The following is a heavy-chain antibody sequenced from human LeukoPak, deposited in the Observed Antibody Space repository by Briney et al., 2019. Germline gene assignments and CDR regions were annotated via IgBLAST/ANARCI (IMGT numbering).Heavy chain of an antibody. CDR3: ARELYNYFDY. CDR2: ISGSGGGT. CDR1: GFTFSTYA. V-gene: IGHV3-23*01. J-gene: IGHJ4*02. Sequence: GGSLRLSCAASGFTFSTYAMSWVRQAAGKGLEWVSLISGSGGGTYYADSVKGRFTISRDNAKNSLYLQMNSLRAEDTAVYYCARELYNYFDYWGQGTLVTVSS.